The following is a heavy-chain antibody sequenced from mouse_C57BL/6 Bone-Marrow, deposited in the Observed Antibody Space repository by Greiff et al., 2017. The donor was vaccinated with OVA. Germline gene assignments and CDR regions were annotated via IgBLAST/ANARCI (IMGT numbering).Heavy chain of an antibody. D-gene: IGHD2-3*01. V-gene: IGHV7-1*01. CDR1: GFTFSDFY. CDR2: SRNKANDYTT. CDR3: ARDALRDGYSYAMDY. J-gene: IGHJ4*01. Sequence: EVQRVESGGGLVQSGRSLRLSCATSGFTFSDFYMEWVRQAPGKGLEWIAASRNKANDYTTEYSASVKGRFIVSRDTSQSILYLQMNALRAEDTAIYYCARDALRDGYSYAMDYWGQGTSVTVSS.